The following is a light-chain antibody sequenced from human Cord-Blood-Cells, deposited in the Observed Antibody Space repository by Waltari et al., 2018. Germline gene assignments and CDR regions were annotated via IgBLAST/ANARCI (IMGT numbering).Light chain of an antibody. Sequence: EIVMTQSPATLSVSPGERANLYCRASQSVSSNLAWYQQKPGQAPRLLIYGASTRATGIPARFSGSGSGTEFTLTISSLQSEDFAVYYCQQYNNWPPWTFGQGTKVEIK. V-gene: IGKV3-15*01. CDR1: QSVSSN. CDR3: QQYNNWPPWT. J-gene: IGKJ1*01. CDR2: GAS.